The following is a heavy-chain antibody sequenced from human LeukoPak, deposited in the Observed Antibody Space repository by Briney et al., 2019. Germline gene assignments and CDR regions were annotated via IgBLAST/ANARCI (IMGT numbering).Heavy chain of an antibody. V-gene: IGHV4-4*07. J-gene: IGHJ4*02. Sequence: SETLSLTCTVSGASISTYHWSWIRQPAGKGLEWIGRIYSSGSTNYNPSLKRRVTMSVDTSRNQFSLKLSSGTAEDTAVYYCARDYDKAFDYWGQGTLVTVSS. CDR1: GASISTYH. CDR2: IYSSGST. CDR3: ARDYDKAFDY. D-gene: IGHD3-9*01.